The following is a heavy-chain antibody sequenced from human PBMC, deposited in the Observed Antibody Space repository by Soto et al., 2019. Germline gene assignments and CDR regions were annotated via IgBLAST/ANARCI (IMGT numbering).Heavy chain of an antibody. Sequence: TLSLTCAVSCGSFTSNNWGTWVRQPPGQGLEWIGEIYRTGSTNYNPSLKSRVTISLDKSENQFSLKVTSLTAADTAVYYCASRDPGTSVDYWGQGTLVTVSS. CDR3: ASRDPGTSVDY. CDR2: IYRTGST. V-gene: IGHV4-4*02. CDR1: CGSFTSNNW. J-gene: IGHJ4*02. D-gene: IGHD1-7*01.